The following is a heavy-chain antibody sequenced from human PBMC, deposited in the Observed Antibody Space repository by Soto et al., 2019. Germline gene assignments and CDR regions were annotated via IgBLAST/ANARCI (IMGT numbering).Heavy chain of an antibody. CDR1: GGSASSGSYY. V-gene: IGHV4-61*01. Sequence: KSSETLSLTCTVSGGSASSGSYYWSWIRQPPGKGLEWIGYIYYSGGTNYNPSLKSRVTISVDTSKNQFSLKLSSVTAADTAVYYCARALYGGIDYWGQGTLVTVSS. CDR2: IYYSGGT. D-gene: IGHD2-15*01. J-gene: IGHJ4*02. CDR3: ARALYGGIDY.